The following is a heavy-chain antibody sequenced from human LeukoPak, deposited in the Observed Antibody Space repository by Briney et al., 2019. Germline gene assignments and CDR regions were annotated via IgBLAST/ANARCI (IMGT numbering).Heavy chain of an antibody. Sequence: PSETLSLTCTASGYSISSGYYWGWIRQPPGKGLEWIGSIYHSGSTYYNPSLKSRVTISVDTSKNQFSLKLSSVTAADTAVYYCAGLDNYYYYMDVWGKGTTVTVSS. CDR1: GYSISSGYY. J-gene: IGHJ6*03. D-gene: IGHD2-2*03. V-gene: IGHV4-38-2*02. CDR3: AGLDNYYYYMDV. CDR2: IYHSGST.